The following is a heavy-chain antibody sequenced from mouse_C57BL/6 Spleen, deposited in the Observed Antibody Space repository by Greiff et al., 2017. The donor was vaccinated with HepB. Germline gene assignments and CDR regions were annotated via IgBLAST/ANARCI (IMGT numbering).Heavy chain of an antibody. CDR2: IDPSDSET. V-gene: IGHV1-52*01. J-gene: IGHJ1*03. D-gene: IGHD1-1*01. Sequence: QVQLQQPGAELVRPGSSVKLSCKASGYTFTSYWMHWVKQRPIQGLEWIGNIDPSDSETHYNQKFKDKATLTVDKSSSTAYMQLSSLTSEDSAVYYCARGHDYYGSSHWYFDVWGTGTTVTVSS. CDR3: ARGHDYYGSSHWYFDV. CDR1: GYTFTSYW.